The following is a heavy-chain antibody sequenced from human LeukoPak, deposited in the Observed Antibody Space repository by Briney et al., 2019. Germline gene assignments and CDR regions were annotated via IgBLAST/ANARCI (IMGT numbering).Heavy chain of an antibody. Sequence: SVKVSCKASGGTFSSYAISWVRQAPGQGLEWMGGIIPIFGTANYAQKFQGRVTITTDESTSTAYMELSSLRSEDTAVYYCARGGRASSSWYPNYYYYYMDVWGKGTTVTASS. V-gene: IGHV1-69*05. D-gene: IGHD6-13*01. CDR3: ARGGRASSSWYPNYYYYYMDV. CDR1: GGTFSSYA. CDR2: IIPIFGTA. J-gene: IGHJ6*03.